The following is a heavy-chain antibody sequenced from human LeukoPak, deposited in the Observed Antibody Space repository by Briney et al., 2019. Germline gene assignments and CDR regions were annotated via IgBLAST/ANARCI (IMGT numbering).Heavy chain of an antibody. J-gene: IGHJ6*03. CDR3: ARTQPYYDFWSGYYSYYYYYYMDV. D-gene: IGHD3-3*01. CDR1: GDSFNAYF. V-gene: IGHV1-2*02. CDR2: INPNSGGT. Sequence: ASVKVSGKASGDSFNAYFMHWVRQAPGQGLEWMGWINPNSGGTNYVQKFQGRVTMTRDTSISTAYMGLSRLRSDDTAVYYCARTQPYYDFWSGYYSYYYYYYMDVWGKGTTVTVSS.